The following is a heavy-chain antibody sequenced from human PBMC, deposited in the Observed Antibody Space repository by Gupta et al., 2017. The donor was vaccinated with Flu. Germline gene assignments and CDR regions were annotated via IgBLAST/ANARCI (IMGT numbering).Heavy chain of an antibody. CDR1: IFTFSLYW. V-gene: IGHV3-7*01. CDR2: IDHNGREK. J-gene: IGHJ5*02. D-gene: IGHD6-6*01. Sequence: ELLLVESGRGLVEPGESLRLFCAASIFTFSLYWMTWSPQATGRGHEWVANIDHNGREKNYGESVKEGFTSTRDNAKKSIYWQMDSVGAEDTAMYYCAKYGESGSSGRFDPWGQGTRVTV. CDR3: AKYGESGSSGRFDP.